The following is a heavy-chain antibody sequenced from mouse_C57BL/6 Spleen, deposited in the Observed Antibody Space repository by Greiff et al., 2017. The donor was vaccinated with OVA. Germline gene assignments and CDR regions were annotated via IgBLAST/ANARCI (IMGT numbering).Heavy chain of an antibody. D-gene: IGHD2-4*01. CDR3: APIYYDYEKDAMDY. Sequence: EVQLQQSVAELVRPGASVKLSCTASGFNIKNTYMHWVKQRPEKGLEWIGRIDPANGNTKYAPKFQGKATITADTSSNTAYLQLSSLTSEETAIYYCAPIYYDYEKDAMDYWGQGTSVTVSS. J-gene: IGHJ4*01. CDR1: GFNIKNTY. CDR2: IDPANGNT. V-gene: IGHV14-3*01.